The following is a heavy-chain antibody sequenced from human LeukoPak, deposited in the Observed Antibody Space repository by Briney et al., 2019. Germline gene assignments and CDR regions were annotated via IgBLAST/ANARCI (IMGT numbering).Heavy chain of an antibody. V-gene: IGHV3-23*01. J-gene: IGHJ4*02. CDR1: VFSYRSAA. CDR2: ICGRGGSI. Sequence: GGSPRLSPAAPVFSYRSAATCSGRAALGKGRGYGSAICGRGGSIYNADSVNGRFTNSRDNSKNTLYLQMNIWRAEDTAVYYCAKVLGRITMIVVVISAFDYWGQGTLVTVSS. CDR3: AKVLGRITMIVVVISAFDY. D-gene: IGHD3-22*01.